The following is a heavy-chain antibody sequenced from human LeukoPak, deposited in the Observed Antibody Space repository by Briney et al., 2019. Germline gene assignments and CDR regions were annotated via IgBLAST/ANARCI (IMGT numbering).Heavy chain of an antibody. CDR3: ARGGTAFDI. Sequence: KPSETLSLTCTVSGGSISSYYWSWIRQPPGKGLEWIGYIYYSGSTNYNPSLKSRVAISVDRSKNQISLKLKSVTAADTALYYCARGGTAFDIWGQGTMVTVSS. V-gene: IGHV4-59*12. CDR1: GGSISSYY. D-gene: IGHD1-26*01. J-gene: IGHJ3*02. CDR2: IYYSGST.